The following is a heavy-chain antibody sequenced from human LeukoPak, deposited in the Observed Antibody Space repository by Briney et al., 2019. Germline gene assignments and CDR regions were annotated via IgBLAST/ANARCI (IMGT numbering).Heavy chain of an antibody. Sequence: GASVKVSCKVSGYTLTELSMHWVRQAPGKGLEWMGGFDPEDGETIYAQKFQGRVTMTEDTSTDTAYMELSSLRSEDTAVYYCATQTPYCSSTSCHGGYYMDVWGKGTTVTVSS. D-gene: IGHD2-2*01. CDR2: FDPEDGET. J-gene: IGHJ6*03. CDR1: GYTLTELS. V-gene: IGHV1-24*01. CDR3: ATQTPYCSSTSCHGGYYMDV.